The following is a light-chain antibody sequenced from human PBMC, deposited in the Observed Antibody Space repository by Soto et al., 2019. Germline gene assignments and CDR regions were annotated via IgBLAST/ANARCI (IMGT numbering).Light chain of an antibody. J-gene: IGKJ1*01. Sequence: VMTQSPGTLSVSPGERATLSCRASQTIDTNLAWYQQKPGQAPRLLIFGASTRATGIPARFSGSGSGTEFSLTITSLQSEDFALYYCQQYNNRPPWTFGQGTKVEVK. CDR3: QQYNNRPPWT. CDR1: QTIDTN. CDR2: GAS. V-gene: IGKV3-15*01.